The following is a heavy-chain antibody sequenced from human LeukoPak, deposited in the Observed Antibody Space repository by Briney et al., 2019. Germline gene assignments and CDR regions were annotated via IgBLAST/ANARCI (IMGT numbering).Heavy chain of an antibody. V-gene: IGHV3-64D*06. CDR3: VKVASSPGPFDY. CDR1: GFTLSSYA. D-gene: IGHD6-13*01. Sequence: GGSLRLSCSASGFTLSSYALYWVRQAPGKGLEYVSAINSNGDSTFYADSVKGRFTISRDNSKNTLYLQMSSLRVEDTAVYYCVKVASSPGPFDYWGQGTLVTVSS. J-gene: IGHJ4*02. CDR2: INSNGDST.